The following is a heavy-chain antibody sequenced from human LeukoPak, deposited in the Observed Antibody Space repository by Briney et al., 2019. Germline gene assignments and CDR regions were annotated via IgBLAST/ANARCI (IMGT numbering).Heavy chain of an antibody. CDR3: ARGLSSTRRESDY. CDR1: GGSISSYY. CDR2: IYYSGST. J-gene: IGHJ4*02. Sequence: SETLSLTCTVSGGSISSYYWSWIRQPPGKGLEWIGYIYYSGSTNYNPSLKSRVTISVDTSKNQFSLKLSSVAAADTAVYFCARGLSSTRRESDYWGQGTLVTVSS. D-gene: IGHD2-2*01. V-gene: IGHV4-59*01.